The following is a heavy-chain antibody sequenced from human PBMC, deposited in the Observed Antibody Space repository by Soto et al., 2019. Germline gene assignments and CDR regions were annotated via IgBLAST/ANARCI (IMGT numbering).Heavy chain of an antibody. J-gene: IGHJ4*02. D-gene: IGHD1-1*01. Sequence: QVHLVQSGAEVKKPGASVKVSCKASGYTFTSYGITGVRQAPGQGLEWMGWISAHNGNTDYAQKLQGRVIVTRDTSTITAYMELRSLISDDTAVYYGARGRYGDYWGQGALVTVSS. V-gene: IGHV1-18*01. CDR1: GYTFTSYG. CDR3: ARGRYGDY. CDR2: ISAHNGNT.